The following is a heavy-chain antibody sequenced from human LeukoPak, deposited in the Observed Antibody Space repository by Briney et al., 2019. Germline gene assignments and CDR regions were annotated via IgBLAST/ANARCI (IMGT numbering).Heavy chain of an antibody. CDR2: INHSGST. Sequence: PSETLSLTCAVYGGSFSGYYWSWIRQPPGKGLEWIGEINHSGSTNYNPSLKSRVTISVDTSKNQFSLKLSSVTAADTAVYYCARHGSHTYYDILTGYQPGYMDVWGKGTTVTISS. CDR1: GGSFSGYY. CDR3: ARHGSHTYYDILTGYQPGYMDV. J-gene: IGHJ6*03. D-gene: IGHD3-9*01. V-gene: IGHV4-34*01.